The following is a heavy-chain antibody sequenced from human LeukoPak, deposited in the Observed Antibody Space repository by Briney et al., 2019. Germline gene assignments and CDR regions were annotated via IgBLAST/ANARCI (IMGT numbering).Heavy chain of an antibody. CDR1: GGSFSGYY. V-gene: IGHV4-34*01. D-gene: IGHD5-24*01. CDR2: INHSGST. Sequence: SETLSLTCAVYGGSFSGYYWSWIRQPPGKGLGWIGEINHSGSTNYNPSLKSRVTISVDTSKNQFSLKLSSVTAADTAVYHCARRRDGYNTRFDYWGQGTLVTVSS. J-gene: IGHJ4*02. CDR3: ARRRDGYNTRFDY.